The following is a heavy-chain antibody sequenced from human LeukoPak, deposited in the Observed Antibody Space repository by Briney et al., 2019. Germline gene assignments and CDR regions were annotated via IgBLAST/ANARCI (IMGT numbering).Heavy chain of an antibody. Sequence: GRSLRLSWAASWFTVSSNYMTWVRQAPGKGLEWVSVIHSGDNTYYADSVKGRFTISRDNSKNTFYLQMNSLRVEDTAVYYCASLTRDYWGQGTLVTVSS. CDR1: WFTVSSNY. V-gene: IGHV3-53*01. CDR2: IHSGDNT. CDR3: ASLTRDY. J-gene: IGHJ4*02. D-gene: IGHD4/OR15-4a*01.